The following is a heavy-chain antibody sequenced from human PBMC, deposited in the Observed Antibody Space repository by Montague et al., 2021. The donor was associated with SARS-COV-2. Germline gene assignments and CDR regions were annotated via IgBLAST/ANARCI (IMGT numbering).Heavy chain of an antibody. CDR3: ARGGLGNRGFDY. J-gene: IGHJ4*02. CDR1: DVSLSRSTW. Sequence: SETLSLTCVVSDVSLSRSTWWSWVRQSPGKGLEWVGETYLSGFTQYNPSVKSRVTISLDDSRSQFSLRLTSVTAADTAVYFCARGGLGNRGFDYWGQGALVTVSS. CDR2: TYLSGFT. D-gene: IGHD3/OR15-3a*01. V-gene: IGHV4-4*02.